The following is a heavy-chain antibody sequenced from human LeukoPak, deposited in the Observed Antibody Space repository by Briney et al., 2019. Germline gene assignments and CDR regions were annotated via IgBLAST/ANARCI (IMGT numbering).Heavy chain of an antibody. D-gene: IGHD2-2*01. CDR3: ARGYRYCSSTSCYEDY. V-gene: IGHV3-21*01. CDR1: GFTFSSYS. CDR2: ISSSSSYI. J-gene: IGHJ4*02. Sequence: PGGSLRLSCSASGFTFSSYSMNWVRQAPGKGLEWVSSISSSSSYIYYADSVKGRFTISRDNAKNSLYLQMNSLRAEDTAVYYCARGYRYCSSTSCYEDYWGQGTLVTVSS.